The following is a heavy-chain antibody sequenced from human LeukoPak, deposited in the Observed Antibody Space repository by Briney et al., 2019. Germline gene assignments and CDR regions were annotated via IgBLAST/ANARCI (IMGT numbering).Heavy chain of an antibody. Sequence: GGSLRLSCAASGFTFSSYSMNWVRQAPGKGLEWVAVIWYDGSNKYYADSVKGRFTISRDNSKNTLYLQMNSLRAEDTAVYYCARGAYYGSVQSGWFDPWGQGTLVTVSS. CDR1: GFTFSSYS. CDR2: IWYDGSNK. V-gene: IGHV3-33*08. CDR3: ARGAYYGSVQSGWFDP. J-gene: IGHJ5*02. D-gene: IGHD3-10*01.